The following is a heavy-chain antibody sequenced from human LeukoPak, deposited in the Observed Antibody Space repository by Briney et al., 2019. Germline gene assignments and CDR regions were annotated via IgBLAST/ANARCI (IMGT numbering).Heavy chain of an antibody. Sequence: GGSLRLSCAASGFTFSSYAMHWVRQAPGKGLEWVAVISYDGSNKYYADSVKGRFTISRDNSKNTLYLQMNSLRAEDTAVYYCARDGSGSGDCWGQGTLVTVSS. D-gene: IGHD2-15*01. CDR3: ARDGSGSGDC. CDR2: ISYDGSNK. CDR1: GFTFSSYA. J-gene: IGHJ4*02. V-gene: IGHV3-30*01.